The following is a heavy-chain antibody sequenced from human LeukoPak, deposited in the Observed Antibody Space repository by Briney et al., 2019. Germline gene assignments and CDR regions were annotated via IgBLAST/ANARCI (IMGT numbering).Heavy chain of an antibody. CDR3: ARFRSPCCSSTSCPPSYFDY. Sequence: ASVKVSCKASGYTFTSYYMHWVRQAPGQGLEWMGIINPSGGSTSYAQKFQGRVTMTRDTSTSTVYMELSSLRSEDTAVYYCARFRSPCCSSTSCPPSYFDYWGQGTLVTVSS. J-gene: IGHJ4*02. CDR1: GYTFTSYY. D-gene: IGHD2-2*01. CDR2: INPSGGST. V-gene: IGHV1-46*01.